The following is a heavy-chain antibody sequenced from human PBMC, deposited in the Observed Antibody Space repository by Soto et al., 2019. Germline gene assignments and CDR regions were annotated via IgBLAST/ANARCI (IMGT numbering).Heavy chain of an antibody. CDR1: GYTFSNFW. J-gene: IGHJ4*02. CDR2: SYPGDHET. Sequence: PGESLKISCQSSGYTFSNFWIGWVRQLPGKGLEWMGISYPGDHETRYSPSFDGKVTISADRSIKTAYLQWNSLEASDTAFYFCARSPRSSPYFDYWGQGALVTVSS. D-gene: IGHD6-13*01. V-gene: IGHV5-51*01. CDR3: ARSPRSSPYFDY.